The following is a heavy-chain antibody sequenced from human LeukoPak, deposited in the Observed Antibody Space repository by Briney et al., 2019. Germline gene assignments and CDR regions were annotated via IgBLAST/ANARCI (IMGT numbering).Heavy chain of an antibody. V-gene: IGHV4-34*01. Sequence: PSETLSLTCAVYGGSFSGYYWSWIRQPPGKGLEWIGEINHSGSTNYNPSFKSRVTISVDTSKNQFSLKLSSVTAADTAVYYCARGHPHYYDSSGYTTKNFDYWGQGTLVTVSS. D-gene: IGHD3-22*01. CDR3: ARGHPHYYDSSGYTTKNFDY. CDR2: INHSGST. CDR1: GGSFSGYY. J-gene: IGHJ4*02.